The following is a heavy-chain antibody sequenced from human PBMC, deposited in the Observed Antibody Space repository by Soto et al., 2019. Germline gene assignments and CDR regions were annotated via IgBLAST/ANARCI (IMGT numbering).Heavy chain of an antibody. CDR3: ARDPSNWNDVGSFDY. CDR2: ISSSSSYI. Sequence: GGSLRLSCAASGFTFSSYSMNWVRQAPGKGLEWVSSISSSSSYIYYADSVKGRFTISRDNAKNSLYLQMNSLRAEDTAVYYCARDPSNWNDVGSFDYWGQGTLVTVSS. D-gene: IGHD1-20*01. CDR1: GFTFSSYS. J-gene: IGHJ4*02. V-gene: IGHV3-21*01.